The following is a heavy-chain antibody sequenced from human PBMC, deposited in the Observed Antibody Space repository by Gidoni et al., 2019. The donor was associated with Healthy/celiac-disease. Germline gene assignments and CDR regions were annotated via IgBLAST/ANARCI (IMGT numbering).Heavy chain of an antibody. CDR2: ISYDGSNK. J-gene: IGHJ4*02. D-gene: IGHD3-9*01. CDR1: GFTFSRSG. V-gene: IGHV3-30*18. Sequence: QVQLVESGGGGVQPGRSLRLSCAASGFTFSRSGMHWVRQAPGKGLEWVAVISYDGSNKYYADSVKGRFTISRDNSKNTLYLQMNSLRAEDTAVYYCAKDLSALRYLDRLLLPDYWGQGTLVTVSS. CDR3: AKDLSALRYLDRLLLPDY.